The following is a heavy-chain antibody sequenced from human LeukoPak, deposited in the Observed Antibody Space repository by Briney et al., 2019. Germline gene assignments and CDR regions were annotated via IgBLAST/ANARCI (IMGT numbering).Heavy chain of an antibody. V-gene: IGHV3-23*01. J-gene: IGHJ4*02. CDR1: GFTFSSYA. D-gene: IGHD6-19*01. CDR3: VVTGIAVYYFDY. CDR2: ISGSGGST. Sequence: PGGSPRLSCAASGFTFSSYAMSWVRQAPGKGLEWVSAISGSGGSTYYADSVKGRFTISRDNSKNTLYLQMNSLRAEDTAVYYCVVTGIAVYYFDYWGQGTLVTVSS.